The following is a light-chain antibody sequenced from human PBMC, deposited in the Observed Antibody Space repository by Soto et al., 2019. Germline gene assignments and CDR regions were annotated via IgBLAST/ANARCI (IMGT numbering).Light chain of an antibody. CDR3: QQFHNIPPT. CDR2: DAS. Sequence: EVVLTQSPGTLSVSPGERATLSCWASQSVNSSYLAWYQQKPGQAPRLLIYDASNRATGIPARFSGSGSGTDFTLTISSLEPEDIATYYCQQFHNIPPTFGQGTKVDIK. J-gene: IGKJ1*01. V-gene: IGKV3-20*01. CDR1: QSVNSSY.